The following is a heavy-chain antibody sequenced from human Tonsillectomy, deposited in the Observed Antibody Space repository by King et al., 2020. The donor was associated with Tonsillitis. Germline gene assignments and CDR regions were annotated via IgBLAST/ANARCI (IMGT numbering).Heavy chain of an antibody. CDR3: ARDRDDYIFDY. CDR1: GFTFSGYG. J-gene: IGHJ4*02. D-gene: IGHD4/OR15-4a*01. Sequence: HVQLVESGGGVVQPGRSLRLSCAASGFTFSGYGIHWVRQAPGKGLEWVAVISDDGSNKYYADSVKGRFTISRDNSKNTLYLQMYRLTAEDTAVYYCARDRDDYIFDYWGQGTLVTVSS. CDR2: ISDDGSNK. V-gene: IGHV3-33*05.